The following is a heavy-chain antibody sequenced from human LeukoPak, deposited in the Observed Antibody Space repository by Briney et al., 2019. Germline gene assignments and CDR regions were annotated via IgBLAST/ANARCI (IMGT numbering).Heavy chain of an antibody. CDR1: GYIFTKST. Sequence: GASVKVSCKASGYIFTKSTMHWVRQAPGQSLEWMGWIDAGNGNTKYSQKLQGRVTISRDTSASTAYMELSSLTSEDTAVFYCARDGSGWYFLDLWGQGTLVTVSS. CDR2: IDAGNGNT. CDR3: ARDGSGWYFLDL. V-gene: IGHV1-3*01. D-gene: IGHD6-19*01. J-gene: IGHJ4*02.